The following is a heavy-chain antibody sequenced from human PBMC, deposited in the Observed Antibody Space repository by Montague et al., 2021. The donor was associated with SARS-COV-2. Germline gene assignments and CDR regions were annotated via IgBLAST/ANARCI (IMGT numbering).Heavy chain of an antibody. CDR1: GESIDRDTYY. J-gene: IGHJ4*02. CDR2: LSSSGST. V-gene: IGHV4-39*02. Sequence: ECLFLICIVSGESIDRDTYYWGWIRQSPGKGLEWIGSLSSSGSTYYNPSLGSRVTISMDTSKNHFSLKVNSVTATGTAVYFCARPGSVSGWFYFDDWGQGTLVSVSS. D-gene: IGHD6-19*01. CDR3: ARPGSVSGWFYFDD.